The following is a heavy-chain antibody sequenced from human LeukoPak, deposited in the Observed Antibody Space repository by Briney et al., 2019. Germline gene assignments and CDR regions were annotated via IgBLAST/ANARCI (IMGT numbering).Heavy chain of an antibody. D-gene: IGHD3-3*01. Sequence: GASVKVSCKASGYTFSSYGISWVRQAPGQGLEWMGWITVYNGNTDYAQKFQGRVTMTTDTSTSTAYMELMSLRSDDTAVYYCARVTYDFWSGLYYYYMDVWGKGTTVTVSS. V-gene: IGHV1-18*01. CDR1: GYTFSSYG. J-gene: IGHJ6*03. CDR2: ITVYNGNT. CDR3: ARVTYDFWSGLYYYYMDV.